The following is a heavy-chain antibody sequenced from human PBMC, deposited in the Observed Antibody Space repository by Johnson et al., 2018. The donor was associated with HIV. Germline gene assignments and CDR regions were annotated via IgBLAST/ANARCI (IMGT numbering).Heavy chain of an antibody. J-gene: IGHJ3*01. Sequence: QVQLVESGGGVVQPGRSLRLSCAASGFTFSTYGMHWVRQAPGKGLEWVAVMWYDGSNRYYADSVKGRFTISRDNAKNSLFLQMNTLRAEDTAVYFCARGREGEYLAGGGFDVWGQGTMVTVSS. D-gene: IGHD3-16*01. CDR2: MWYDGSNR. CDR1: GFTFSTYG. CDR3: ARGREGEYLAGGGFDV. V-gene: IGHV3-33*01.